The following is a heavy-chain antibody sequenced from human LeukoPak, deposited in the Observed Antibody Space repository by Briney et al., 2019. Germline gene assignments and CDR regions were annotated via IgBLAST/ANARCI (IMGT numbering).Heavy chain of an antibody. CDR3: AKGGYYDSSGS. CDR1: GFTFSSYA. Sequence: GGSLRLSCAASGFTFSSYAMSWVRQAPGKGLEWVSAISGSGGRTYYADSVKGRFTISRDNSKNTLYLQMNSLRAEDTAVYYCAKGGYYDSSGSWGQGTLVTVSS. J-gene: IGHJ5*02. V-gene: IGHV3-23*01. CDR2: ISGSGGRT. D-gene: IGHD3-22*01.